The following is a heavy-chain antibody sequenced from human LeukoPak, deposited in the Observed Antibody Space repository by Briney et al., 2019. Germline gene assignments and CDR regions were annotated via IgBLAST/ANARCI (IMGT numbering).Heavy chain of an antibody. CDR2: INHSGST. Sequence: KPSETLSLTCAVYGGSFSGYYWSWIRQPPGKGLEWIGEINHSGSTNYNPSLKSRVTISVDTSKNQFSLKLSSVTAADTAVYYCARGVFLSYYYGMDVWGQGTTVTVSS. D-gene: IGHD3-10*02. CDR3: ARGVFLSYYYGMDV. CDR1: GGSFSGYY. J-gene: IGHJ6*02. V-gene: IGHV4-34*01.